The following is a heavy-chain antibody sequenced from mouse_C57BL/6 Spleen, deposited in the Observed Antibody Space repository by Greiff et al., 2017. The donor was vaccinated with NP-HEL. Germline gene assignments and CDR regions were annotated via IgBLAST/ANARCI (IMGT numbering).Heavy chain of an antibody. J-gene: IGHJ4*01. D-gene: IGHD4-1*01. CDR1: GFTFSSYA. V-gene: IGHV5-4*01. CDR3: ARDRLGRAMDY. CDR2: ISDGGSYT. Sequence: EVQVVESGGGLVKPGGSLKLSCAASGFTFSSYAMSWVRQTPEKRLEWVATISDGGSYTYYPDNVKGRFTISRDNAKNNLYLQMSHLKSEDTAMYYCARDRLGRAMDYWGQGTSVTVSS.